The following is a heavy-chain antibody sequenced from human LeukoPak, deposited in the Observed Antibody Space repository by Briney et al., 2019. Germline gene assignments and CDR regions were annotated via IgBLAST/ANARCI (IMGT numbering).Heavy chain of an antibody. CDR1: GGSISSGGHY. Sequence: SETLSLTCTVSGGSISSGGHYWSWIRQHPGKGLEWIGNIYYSGSTYYNPSLKSRVTISVDTSKNQFSLKLSSVTAADTAVYYCARDGRYCSGGSCYSGAFDIWGQGTMVSVSS. J-gene: IGHJ3*02. CDR2: IYYSGST. CDR3: ARDGRYCSGGSCYSGAFDI. V-gene: IGHV4-31*03. D-gene: IGHD2-15*01.